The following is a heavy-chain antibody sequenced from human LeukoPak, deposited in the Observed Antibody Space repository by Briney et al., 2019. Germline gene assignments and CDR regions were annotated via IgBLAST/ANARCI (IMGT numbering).Heavy chain of an antibody. CDR3: ARGWSEQLVNDAFDV. CDR1: GFTVTSHY. D-gene: IGHD6-6*01. CDR2: LYSDGRT. Sequence: GGPLRLSCAASGFTVTSHYLNWVRQAPGKGLEWVSTLYSDGRTYYADSVKGRFTISRHHSTNTLFLQMNSLRPNDTAVYFCARGWSEQLVNDAFDVWGQGTLVTVSS. V-gene: IGHV3-53*04. J-gene: IGHJ3*01.